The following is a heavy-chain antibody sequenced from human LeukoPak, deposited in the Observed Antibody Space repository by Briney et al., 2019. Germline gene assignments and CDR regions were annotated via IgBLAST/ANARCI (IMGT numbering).Heavy chain of an antibody. J-gene: IGHJ4*02. Sequence: GGSLRLSCAASGFTVSSNYMSWVRQAPGKGLEWVSVIYSDGSTYYADSVKGRFTISRDNSENTLYLQMNSLRAEDTAVYYCARDSPFRGYSSRYSDYWGQGTLVTVSS. D-gene: IGHD6-13*01. CDR1: GFTVSSNY. CDR2: IYSDGST. CDR3: ARDSPFRGYSSRYSDY. V-gene: IGHV3-66*01.